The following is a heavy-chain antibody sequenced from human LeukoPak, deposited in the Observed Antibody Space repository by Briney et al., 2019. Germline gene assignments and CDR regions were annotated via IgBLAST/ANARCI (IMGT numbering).Heavy chain of an antibody. D-gene: IGHD3-10*01. CDR1: GFTFSSYG. CDR2: ISYDGSNK. Sequence: GWSLRLSCAASGFTFSSYGMHWVRQAPGKGLEWVAVISYDGSNKYYADSVKGRFTISRDNAKNSLYLQMNSLRAEDTAVYYCARSPMVRGVTTGFDYWGQGTLVTVSS. CDR3: ARSPMVRGVTTGFDY. J-gene: IGHJ4*02. V-gene: IGHV3-30*03.